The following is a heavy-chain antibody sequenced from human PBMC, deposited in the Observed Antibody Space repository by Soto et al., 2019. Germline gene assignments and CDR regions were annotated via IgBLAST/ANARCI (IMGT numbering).Heavy chain of an antibody. D-gene: IGHD2-21*02. CDR3: ARESGDWPLNWFDP. CDR1: GFNFSNHW. CDR2: ITSDGKSK. Sequence: GALRLSCAASGFNFSNHWMHWVRQRPAEGLVWVSRITSDGKSKAYAESVKGRFAISRDNAKNPLYLQMNGLTAEDTAVYYCARESGDWPLNWFDPWGQGTLVTVSS. J-gene: IGHJ5*02. V-gene: IGHV3-74*01.